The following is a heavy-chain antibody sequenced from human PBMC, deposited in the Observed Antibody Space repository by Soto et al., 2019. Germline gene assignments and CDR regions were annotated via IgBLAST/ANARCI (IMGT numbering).Heavy chain of an antibody. CDR3: ARVQDVDTAIGDDY. CDR2: IIPSFGTA. J-gene: IGHJ4*02. CDR1: GGTFSSYA. V-gene: IGHV1-69*05. Sequence: SVKVSCKASGGTFSSYAISWVRQAPGQGLEWMGGIIPSFGTANCAQKFQGRVTITTDESTSTAYMELSSLRSEDTAVYYCARVQDVDTAIGDDYWGQGTMVTVSS. D-gene: IGHD5-18*01.